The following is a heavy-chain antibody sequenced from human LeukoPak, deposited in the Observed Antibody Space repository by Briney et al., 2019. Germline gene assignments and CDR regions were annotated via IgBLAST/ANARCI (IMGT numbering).Heavy chain of an antibody. CDR1: GFTFSSYD. Sequence: GGSLRLSCAASGFTFSSYDMHWVRQAPGKGLEWVSAIGTAGDTYYPGSVKGRFTISRENAKNSLYLQMNSLRAGDTAVYYCARGSSGHDAFDIWGQGTMVTVSS. CDR3: ARGSSGHDAFDI. D-gene: IGHD6-19*01. CDR2: IGTAGDT. V-gene: IGHV3-13*01. J-gene: IGHJ3*02.